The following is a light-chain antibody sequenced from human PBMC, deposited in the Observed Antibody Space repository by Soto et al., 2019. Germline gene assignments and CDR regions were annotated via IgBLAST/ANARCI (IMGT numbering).Light chain of an antibody. CDR2: DAS. Sequence: EIVLSQSPATLSLSPGERATVSCRASQRVSSYLAWYQQKPGQAPRLIISDASNRATGIPARFSGSGSGTDFLLTIRSLVPEAYAVYSWQHCSRWPLTFGGGTKVEIK. V-gene: IGKV3-11*01. CDR3: QHCSRWPLT. J-gene: IGKJ4*01. CDR1: QRVSSY.